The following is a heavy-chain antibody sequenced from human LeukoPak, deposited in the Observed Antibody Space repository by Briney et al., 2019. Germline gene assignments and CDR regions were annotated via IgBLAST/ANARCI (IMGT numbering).Heavy chain of an antibody. D-gene: IGHD3-16*02. V-gene: IGHV3-48*01. CDR2: ISSSISTK. Sequence: GGSLRLSCAASGFTFSRFSMSWVRQAPGKGLEWVSYISSSISTKYYAGSVKGRLTISRDNAKNSVYLQMNSLRAEDTAVYYCARLAGSGDYVWGSYRKYYFDYWGQGTLVTVSS. CDR3: ARLAGSGDYVWGSYRKYYFDY. CDR1: GFTFSRFS. J-gene: IGHJ4*02.